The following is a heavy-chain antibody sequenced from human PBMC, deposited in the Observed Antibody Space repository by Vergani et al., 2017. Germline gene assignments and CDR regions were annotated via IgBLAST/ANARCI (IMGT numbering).Heavy chain of an antibody. CDR2: ISWDGGST. Sequence: VQLVESAGGVVQPGGSLRLSCAASGFTFDDYTMHWVRQAPGKGLEWVSLISWDGGSTYYADSVKGRFTISRDNSKNSLYLQMNSLRTEDTALYYCAKESGYDILTGYDDAFDIWGQGTMVTVSS. V-gene: IGHV3-43*01. J-gene: IGHJ3*02. CDR1: GFTFDDYT. CDR3: AKESGYDILTGYDDAFDI. D-gene: IGHD3-9*01.